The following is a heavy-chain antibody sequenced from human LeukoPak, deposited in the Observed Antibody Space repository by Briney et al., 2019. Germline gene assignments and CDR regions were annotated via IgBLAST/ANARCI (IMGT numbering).Heavy chain of an antibody. J-gene: IGHJ4*02. D-gene: IGHD3-22*01. CDR2: ISSGGDST. CDR3: AKTTYYYESSGYYCLDH. Sequence: RGSLRLSCAASGFTFSSYAMTWVRQAPGKGLEWVSTISSGGDSTYYADSVKGRFTFSRDNSKNTLYLQMNSLRAEDTAVYYCAKTTYYYESSGYYCLDHWGQGILVTVSS. V-gene: IGHV3-23*01. CDR1: GFTFSSYA.